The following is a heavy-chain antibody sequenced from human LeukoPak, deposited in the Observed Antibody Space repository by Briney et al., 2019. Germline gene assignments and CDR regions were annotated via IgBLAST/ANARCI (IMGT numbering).Heavy chain of an antibody. Sequence: GASVKVSCKASGYTFTSYDINWVRQATGQGLEWMGWMNPNSGNTGYAQKFQGRVTITRNTSISTAYMELSSLRSEDTAVYYCARWAYSSSWTGVYYYYMDVWGKGTTVTVSS. D-gene: IGHD6-13*01. CDR1: GYTFTSYD. J-gene: IGHJ6*03. CDR3: ARWAYSSSWTGVYYYYMDV. CDR2: MNPNSGNT. V-gene: IGHV1-8*03.